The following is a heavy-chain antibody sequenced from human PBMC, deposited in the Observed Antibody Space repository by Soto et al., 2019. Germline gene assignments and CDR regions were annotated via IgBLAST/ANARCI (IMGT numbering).Heavy chain of an antibody. V-gene: IGHV4-59*01. J-gene: IGHJ4*02. D-gene: IGHD2-15*01. CDR1: GGSISSYY. CDR2: IYYSGST. Sequence: SETLSLTCTVSGGSISSYYWSWIRQPPGKGLEWIGYIYYSGSTNYNPSLKSRVTISVDTSKNQFSLKLSSVTAADTAVYYCAGSKGYCSGGSCYISRYFDYWGQGTLVTVSS. CDR3: AGSKGYCSGGSCYISRYFDY.